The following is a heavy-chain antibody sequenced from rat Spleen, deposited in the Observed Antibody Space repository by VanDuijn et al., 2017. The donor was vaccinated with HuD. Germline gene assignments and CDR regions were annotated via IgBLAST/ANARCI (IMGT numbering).Heavy chain of an antibody. CDR3: ARETNYIYPY. D-gene: IGHD1-2*01. CDR2: ISTGGGNT. J-gene: IGHJ2*01. CDR1: GFTFGVYG. V-gene: IGHV5-19*01. Sequence: EVQLVESGGGLMQPGRSLKLSCVASGFTFGVYGMHWIRQAPTKGLEWVAFISTGGGNTYYRDSVKGRFTVSRDNAKNTLYLQMNSLRSEDTATYYCARETNYIYPYWGQGVMVTVSS.